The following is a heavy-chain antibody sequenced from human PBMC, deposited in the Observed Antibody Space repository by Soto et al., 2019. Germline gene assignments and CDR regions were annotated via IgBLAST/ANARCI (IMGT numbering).Heavy chain of an antibody. CDR1: GFTFSNYA. V-gene: IGHV3-23*01. CDR3: AKAGGAAGTVDYFDY. J-gene: IGHJ4*02. CDR2: ISGSVGST. D-gene: IGHD6-13*01. Sequence: GGSLRLSCAAYGFTFSNYAINWVRQSPGKGLEWVSVISGSVGSTYYADSVKGRFTITRDNSKNTLYLQMNSLRAEDTAVYYCAKAGGAAGTVDYFDYWGQGTLVTVSS.